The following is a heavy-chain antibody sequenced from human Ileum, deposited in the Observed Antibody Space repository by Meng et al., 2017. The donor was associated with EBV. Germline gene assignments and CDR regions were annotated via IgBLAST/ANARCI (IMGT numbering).Heavy chain of an antibody. J-gene: IGHJ4*02. CDR3: ASRPGFNIGPFDF. V-gene: IGHV1-3*04. Sequence: QVQLVPAGAEGKKPGASVKLSCKASGYTFTRYPIHWVRQAPGQRPEWMGWINTDNGETEFSQKFQGRVTITRDTSATTAYMELISLRSEDTAVYYCASRPGFNIGPFDFWGQGTLVTVSS. D-gene: IGHD3/OR15-3a*01. CDR1: GYTFTRYP. CDR2: INTDNGET.